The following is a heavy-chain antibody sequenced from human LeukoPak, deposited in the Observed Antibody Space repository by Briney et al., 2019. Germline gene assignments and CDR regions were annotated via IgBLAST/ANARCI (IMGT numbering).Heavy chain of an antibody. CDR2: IYTSGGT. CDR3: ARAISSGWFKNAFDI. D-gene: IGHD6-19*01. CDR1: GDSIRTYN. Sequence: SETLSLTCTSSGDSIRTYNWGWLRQPARKRLEWIGRIYTSGGTNYNPSLESRVTMSVDTSKNQFSLNLSSVTAADTAVYYCARAISSGWFKNAFDIWGQGTMVTVSS. V-gene: IGHV4-4*07. J-gene: IGHJ3*02.